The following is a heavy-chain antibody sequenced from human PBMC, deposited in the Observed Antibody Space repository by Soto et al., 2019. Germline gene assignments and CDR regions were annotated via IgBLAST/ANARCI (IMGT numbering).Heavy chain of an antibody. CDR1: GGSISSNNYY. CDR3: ARQAVAGAGWYDP. J-gene: IGHJ5*02. D-gene: IGHD6-19*01. CDR2: IHYSGNT. V-gene: IGHV4-39*01. Sequence: SETLSLTCTVSGGSISSNNYYWVWIRHPPGKGLEYIGKIHYSGNTYYNSSLKSRVSISVDTSKNQFSLNVISVTAADTAVYYCARQAVAGAGWYDPWGQGTLVTVSS.